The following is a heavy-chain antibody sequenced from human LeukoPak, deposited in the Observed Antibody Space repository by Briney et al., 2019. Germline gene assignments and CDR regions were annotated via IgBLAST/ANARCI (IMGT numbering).Heavy chain of an antibody. J-gene: IGHJ4*02. CDR1: GGSISSSSYY. CDR3: ARVRARIAARPRWFDY. Sequence: SETLSLTCTVSGGSISSSSYYWGWIRQPPGKGLEWIGSIYYSGSTYYNPSLKSRVTISVDTSKNQFSLKLSSVTAADTAVYYCARVRARIAARPRWFDYWGQGTLVTVSS. CDR2: IYYSGST. D-gene: IGHD6-6*01. V-gene: IGHV4-39*01.